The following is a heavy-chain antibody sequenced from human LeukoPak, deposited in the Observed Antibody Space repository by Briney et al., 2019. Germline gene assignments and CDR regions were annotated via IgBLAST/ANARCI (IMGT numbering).Heavy chain of an antibody. V-gene: IGHV6-1*01. CDR3: ARDWRDYYDSSGYYYGYFDY. D-gene: IGHD3-22*01. Sequence: SQTLSLTCAISGDSVSSNSAAWNWIRQSPSRGLEWLGRTYYRSKWYNDYAVSVKSRITINPDTSKNQFSLQLNSVTPEDTAVYYCARDWRDYYDSSGYYYGYFDYWGQGTLVTVSS. CDR2: TYYRSKWYN. CDR1: GDSVSSNSAA. J-gene: IGHJ4*02.